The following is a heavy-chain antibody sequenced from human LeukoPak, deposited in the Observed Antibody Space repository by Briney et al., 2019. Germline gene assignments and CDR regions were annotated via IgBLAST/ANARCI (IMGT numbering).Heavy chain of an antibody. CDR2: INSDGRST. CDR1: GFTFSSYW. Sequence: GGSLRLSCAASGFTFSSYWMHWVRQAPGKGLVRVSRINSDGRSTLYADSVKGRFTISRDNAKNTLYLQMNGLRAEDTAVYYCARGSSGWNDNYWGQGTLVTVSS. CDR3: ARGSSGWNDNY. J-gene: IGHJ4*02. D-gene: IGHD6-19*01. V-gene: IGHV3-74*01.